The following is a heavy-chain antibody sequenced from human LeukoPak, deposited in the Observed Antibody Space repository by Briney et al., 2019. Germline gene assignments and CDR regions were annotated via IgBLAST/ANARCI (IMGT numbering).Heavy chain of an antibody. V-gene: IGHV3-7*01. D-gene: IGHD2-2*01. CDR2: IKQDGSEK. Sequence: GGSLRLSCAASGFTFSSYWMSWVRQAPGKGLEWVANIKQDGSEKYYVDSVKGRFTISRDNAKNSLYLQMNSLRAGDTAVYYCARALKYCSSSSCFGRSYAFDIWGQGTMVTVSS. J-gene: IGHJ3*02. CDR3: ARALKYCSSSSCFGRSYAFDI. CDR1: GFTFSSYW.